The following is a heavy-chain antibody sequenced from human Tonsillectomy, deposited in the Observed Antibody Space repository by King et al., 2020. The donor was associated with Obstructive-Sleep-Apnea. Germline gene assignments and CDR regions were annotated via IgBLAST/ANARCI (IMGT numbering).Heavy chain of an antibody. CDR1: GFTFSSYA. CDR3: AKDRSEEVPGPFDY. CDR2: ISGSGTKT. D-gene: IGHD1-14*01. J-gene: IGHJ4*02. V-gene: IGHV3-23*04. Sequence: VQLVESGGDLVQPGGSLRLSCATSGFTFSSYAMYWVRQAPGKGLEWVSAISGSGTKTYYADSVKGRFTISRDKSKNTLYQQMNSLRAEDTAVYYCAKDRSEEVPGPFDYGGQGTLVTVSS.